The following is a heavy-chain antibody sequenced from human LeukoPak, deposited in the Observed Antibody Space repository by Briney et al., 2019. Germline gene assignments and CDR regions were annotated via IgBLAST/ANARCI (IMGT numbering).Heavy chain of an antibody. V-gene: IGHV1-69*05. J-gene: IGHJ6*03. Sequence: SVKVSCKASGGTFSSYAISWVRQAPGQGLEWMGGIIPIFGTASYAQKFQGRVTITTDESTSTAYMELSSLRSEDTAVYYCARITDYYYYYMDVWGKGTTVPVSS. CDR3: ARITDYYYYYMDV. CDR2: IIPIFGTA. CDR1: GGTFSSYA. D-gene: IGHD1-14*01.